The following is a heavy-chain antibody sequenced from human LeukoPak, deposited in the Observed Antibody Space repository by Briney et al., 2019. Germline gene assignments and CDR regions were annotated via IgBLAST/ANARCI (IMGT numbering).Heavy chain of an antibody. Sequence: GGSLRLSCAASGFTFSSYWMSWVRQAPGKGLEWVANIKQDGSEKYYVDSVKGRFTISRDNAKNSLYLQMNSLRAEDTAVYYCAKGVRRSTDAFDIWGQGTMVTVSS. CDR3: AKGVRRSTDAFDI. CDR2: IKQDGSEK. CDR1: GFTFSSYW. D-gene: IGHD6-6*01. J-gene: IGHJ3*02. V-gene: IGHV3-7*03.